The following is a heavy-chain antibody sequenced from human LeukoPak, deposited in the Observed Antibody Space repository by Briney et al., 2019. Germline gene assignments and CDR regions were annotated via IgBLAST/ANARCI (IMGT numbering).Heavy chain of an antibody. V-gene: IGHV4-34*01. CDR3: ARGPWRFVAERGYFQH. CDR1: GGSFSGYY. Sequence: SETLSLTCAVYGGSFSGYYWSWIRQPPGKGLEWIGEINHSGSTNYNPSLKSRVTISVDTSKNQFSLKLSSVTAADTAVYYRARGPWRFVAERGYFQHWGQGTLVTVSS. D-gene: IGHD3-3*01. CDR2: INHSGST. J-gene: IGHJ1*01.